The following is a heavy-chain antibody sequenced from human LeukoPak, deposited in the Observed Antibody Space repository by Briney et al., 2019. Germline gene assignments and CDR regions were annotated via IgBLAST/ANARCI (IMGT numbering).Heavy chain of an antibody. D-gene: IGHD1-1*01. CDR1: GFTFDEHA. J-gene: IGHJ4*02. CDR2: ISGDGANE. CDR3: AKRSGAPNNFDY. V-gene: IGHV3-43*02. Sequence: GGSLRLSCATSGFTFDEHAMHWVRQVPGRGLEWVSLISGDGANEYYADSVKGRFTISRDNCRNSLFLQMNSLRTEDTALYFCAKRSGAPNNFDYWGQGVLVTVSS.